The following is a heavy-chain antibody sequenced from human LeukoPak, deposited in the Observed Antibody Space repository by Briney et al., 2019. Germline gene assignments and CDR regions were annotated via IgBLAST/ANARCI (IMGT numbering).Heavy chain of an antibody. CDR1: GYTFTGYY. V-gene: IGHV1-2*02. D-gene: IGHD6-19*01. CDR2: FNPHSGGA. Sequence: GASVKVSCKASGYTFTGYYMHWVRQAPGQGLEWMGWFNPHSGGATPAQKFRDRVTMTRDTSINTAYMELSRLRSDDTAVYYCTRDIAMGGTDAWFDSWGQGTLVTVSS. CDR3: TRDIAMGGTDAWFDS. J-gene: IGHJ5*01.